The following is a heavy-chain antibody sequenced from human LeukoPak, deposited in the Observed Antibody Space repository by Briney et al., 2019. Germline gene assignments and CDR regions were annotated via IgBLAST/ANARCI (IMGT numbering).Heavy chain of an antibody. CDR3: ATQSGYTHY. J-gene: IGHJ4*02. CDR1: GFTFDDYG. Sequence: GRSLRLSCAASGFTFDDYGMHWVRQAPGKGLEWVSGISWNSGSIGYAASVKGRFTISRDNAKNTLYLQMNSLRAEDTAVYYCATQSGYTHYWGQGTLVTVSS. D-gene: IGHD6-13*01. V-gene: IGHV3-9*01. CDR2: ISWNSGSI.